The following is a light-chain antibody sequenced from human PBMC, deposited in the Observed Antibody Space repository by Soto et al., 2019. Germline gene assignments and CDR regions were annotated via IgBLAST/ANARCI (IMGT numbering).Light chain of an antibody. CDR1: QKVSSSY. J-gene: IGKJ4*01. CDR2: GAS. CDR3: QQYGSSPPLT. Sequence: EIVLTQSSGTLSLSPGERATLSCRARQKVSSSYLAWYQQKPGQAPRLLIYGASSRATGIPDRFSGSGSGTDFTLTISRLEPEDFAVYYCQQYGSSPPLTFGGGTKVDIK. V-gene: IGKV3-20*01.